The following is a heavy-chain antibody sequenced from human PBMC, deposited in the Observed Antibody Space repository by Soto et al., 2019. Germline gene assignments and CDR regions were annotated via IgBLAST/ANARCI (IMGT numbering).Heavy chain of an antibody. CDR3: ARGPDYYYYGMDV. CDR2: ISSSGSTI. J-gene: IGHJ6*02. V-gene: IGHV3-48*03. CDR1: GSNFSSDE. Sequence: PGGSLRLSAAASGSNFSSDEMNWVRQAPGKGLEWVSYISSSGSTIYYADSVKGRFTISRDNAKNSLYLQMNSLRAEDTAVYYCARGPDYYYYGMDVWVQWTTVTVSS.